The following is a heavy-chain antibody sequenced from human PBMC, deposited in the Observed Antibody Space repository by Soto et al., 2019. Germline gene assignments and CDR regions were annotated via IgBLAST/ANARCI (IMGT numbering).Heavy chain of an antibody. CDR3: VSDRGYGHASIPYS. D-gene: IGHD5-18*01. V-gene: IGHV3-30*03. Sequence: QAQLVESGGGVVQPGRSLRLSCAASGFAFSSYGMHWVRQAPGTGLEWVAVISYDGSHQHYADSVKGRFTISRDNSKNMFLLQKSSLRAEDTAVYYCVSDRGYGHASIPYSWGQGTLVSVSS. J-gene: IGHJ4*02. CDR1: GFAFSSYG. CDR2: ISYDGSHQ.